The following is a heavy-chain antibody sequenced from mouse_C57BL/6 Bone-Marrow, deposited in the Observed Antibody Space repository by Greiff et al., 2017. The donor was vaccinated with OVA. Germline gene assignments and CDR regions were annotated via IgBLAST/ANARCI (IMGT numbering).Heavy chain of an antibody. CDR1: DSEVFPIAY. V-gene: IGHV15-2*01. D-gene: IGHD2-2*01. CDR3: ARGRGAMVTPFAY. Sequence: VQLQQSGSDLRSPGSSVKLSCKDSDSEVFPIAYMSWVRQKPGHGFEWIGGILPSIGRTIYGEKFEDKATMDADTLSNAAYVELNRLTSENSAIYYCARGRGAMVTPFAYWGQGTLVTVSA. J-gene: IGHJ3*01. CDR2: ILPSIGRT.